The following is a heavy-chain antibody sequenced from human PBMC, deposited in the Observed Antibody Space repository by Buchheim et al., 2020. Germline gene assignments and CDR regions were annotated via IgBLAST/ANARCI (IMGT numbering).Heavy chain of an antibody. CDR1: GASISPYY. Sequence: QVQLQESGPGLVKPSETLSLTCSVSGASISPYYWSWIRRPPGKGLEWIGDIYHGGGTSYNPSLESRVTISVDTSKNQFSLRLSSVTAADTALYYCARSRLYSSAWFEDYWGQGTL. CDR2: IYHGGGT. V-gene: IGHV4-59*01. CDR3: ARSRLYSSAWFEDY. D-gene: IGHD6-19*01. J-gene: IGHJ4*02.